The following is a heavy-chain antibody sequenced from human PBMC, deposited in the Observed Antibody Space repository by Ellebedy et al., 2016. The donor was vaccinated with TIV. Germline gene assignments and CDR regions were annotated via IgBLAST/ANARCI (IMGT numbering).Heavy chain of an antibody. V-gene: IGHV4-61*03. Sequence: SETLSLTXIVSSGSASSGKYYWSWIRQPPGKGLEWIGYIYNTGTTNYNPSLKSRVTISVDASKNHFSLNLSSVTAADTAVYYCAGGSGWLPDSWGQGMLVTVSS. J-gene: IGHJ4*02. CDR3: AGGSGWLPDS. CDR1: SGSASSGKYY. CDR2: IYNTGTT. D-gene: IGHD6-19*01.